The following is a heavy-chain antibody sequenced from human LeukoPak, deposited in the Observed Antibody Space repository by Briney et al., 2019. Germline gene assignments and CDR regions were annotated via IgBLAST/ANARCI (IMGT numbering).Heavy chain of an antibody. CDR2: IYSGGST. CDR3: ARDGIHDGMDV. V-gene: IGHV3-66*01. CDR1: GFTVSSNY. D-gene: IGHD5-18*01. J-gene: IGHJ6*02. Sequence: SGGSLRLSCAAPGFTVSSNYMSWVRQAPGKGLEWVSVIYSGGSTYYADSVKGRFTISRDNSKNTLYLQMNSLRAEDTAVYYCARDGIHDGMDVWGQGTTVTVSS.